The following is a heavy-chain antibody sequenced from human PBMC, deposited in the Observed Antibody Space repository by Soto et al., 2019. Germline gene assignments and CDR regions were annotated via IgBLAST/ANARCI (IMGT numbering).Heavy chain of an antibody. CDR1: GFTFSGRS. J-gene: IGHJ6*04. V-gene: IGHV3-74*01. Sequence: EVQLVESGGGLVQPGGSLRLSCAASGFTFSGRSMHWVRHAPGKGLVWVSGIDNAGTDSTYADSGKGRFPSSRDNAKNTRYLQMNSLSVEDTAVYYCARGWFGPDVWGKGTTVTVSS. CDR2: IDNAGTDS. CDR3: ARGWFGPDV. D-gene: IGHD3-10*01.